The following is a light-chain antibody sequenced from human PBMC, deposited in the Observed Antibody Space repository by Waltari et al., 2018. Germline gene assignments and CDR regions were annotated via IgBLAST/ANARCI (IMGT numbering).Light chain of an antibody. CDR1: QRVSGNY. CDR3: QQYSASPHVT. V-gene: IGKV3-20*01. J-gene: IGKJ5*01. CDR2: DTS. Sequence: VLTQSPGPLSLSPGERATLSCRASQRVSGNYLAWYQQKPGQSPRLLIYDTSTRATGIPDRFRGSGSGTDFTLTINRLEPEDFAVYFCQQYSASPHVTFGQGTRLEIK.